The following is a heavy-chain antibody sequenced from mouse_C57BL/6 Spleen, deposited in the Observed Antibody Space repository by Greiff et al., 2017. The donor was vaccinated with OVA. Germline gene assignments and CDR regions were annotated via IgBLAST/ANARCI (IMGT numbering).Heavy chain of an antibody. CDR3: SRSYSNYFDY. J-gene: IGHJ2*01. D-gene: IGHD2-5*01. Sequence: QVQLQQPGAELVKPGASVKLSCKASGYTFTSYWMHWVKQRPGQGLEWIGMIHPNSGSTNYNEKFTSKATLTVDKSSSTAYMQLSSLTSEDSAFSYCSRSYSNYFDYWGQGTTLTVSS. CDR1: GYTFTSYW. V-gene: IGHV1-64*01. CDR2: IHPNSGST.